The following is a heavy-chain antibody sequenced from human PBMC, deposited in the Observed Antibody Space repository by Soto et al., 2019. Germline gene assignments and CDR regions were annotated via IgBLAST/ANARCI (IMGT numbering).Heavy chain of an antibody. CDR3: ARPALWGGQRAPGMDA. Sequence: QVQLVQSGAELKKPGSAVNVSCKAAGGTFSSYAISWERQDPGQGREGLGGIIPIFGLANYAQNLQGRVTVTADESTSTAYMDLGSMRAEDASVYYCARPALWGGQRAPGMDAWGQGTTGTVSS. D-gene: IGHD3-3*01. J-gene: IGHJ6*02. CDR1: GGTFSSYA. V-gene: IGHV1-69*01. CDR2: IIPIFGLA.